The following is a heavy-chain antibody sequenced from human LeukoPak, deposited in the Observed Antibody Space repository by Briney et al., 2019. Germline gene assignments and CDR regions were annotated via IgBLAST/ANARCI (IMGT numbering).Heavy chain of an antibody. D-gene: IGHD2/OR15-2a*01. CDR1: GFTFSSYS. V-gene: IGHV3-21*01. CDR3: ARPIRNSGFPFDY. J-gene: IGHJ4*02. Sequence: GGSLRLSCAASGFTFSSYSMNWVRQAPGRGLEWVSSISSSSSYIHYADSVKGRFTISRDNAKNSLYLQMDSLRAEDTAVYYCARPIRNSGFPFDYWGQGTLVTVSS. CDR2: ISSSSSYI.